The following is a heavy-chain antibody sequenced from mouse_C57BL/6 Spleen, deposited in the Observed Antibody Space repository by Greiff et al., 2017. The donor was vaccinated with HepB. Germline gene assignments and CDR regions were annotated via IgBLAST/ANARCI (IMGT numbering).Heavy chain of an antibody. V-gene: IGHV3-6*01. J-gene: IGHJ1*03. D-gene: IGHD1-1*01. Sequence: EVKLQESGPGLVKPSQSLSLTCSVTGYSITSGYYWNWIRQFPGNKLEWMGYISYDGSNNYNPSLKNRISITRDTSKNQFFLKLNSVTTEDTATYYCARVRGYYGSSYGYFDVWGTGTTVTVSS. CDR3: ARVRGYYGSSYGYFDV. CDR2: ISYDGSN. CDR1: GYSITSGYY.